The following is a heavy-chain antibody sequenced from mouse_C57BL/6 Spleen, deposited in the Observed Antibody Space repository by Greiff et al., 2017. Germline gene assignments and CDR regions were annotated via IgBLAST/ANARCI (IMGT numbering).Heavy chain of an antibody. CDR2: IDPEDGET. Sequence: VQLKQSGAELVKPGASVKLSCTASGFNIKDYYMHRVKQRTEQGLEWIGRIDPEDGETKYAPKFQGKATITADTSSNTAYLQLSSLTSEDTAVYYCARTVVADYYAMDYWGQGTSVTVSS. CDR3: ARTVVADYYAMDY. D-gene: IGHD1-1*01. CDR1: GFNIKDYY. V-gene: IGHV14-2*01. J-gene: IGHJ4*01.